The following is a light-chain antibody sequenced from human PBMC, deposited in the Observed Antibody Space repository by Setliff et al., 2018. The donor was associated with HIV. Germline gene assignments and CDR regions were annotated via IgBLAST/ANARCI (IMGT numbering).Light chain of an antibody. CDR1: SSDAGGYKY. V-gene: IGLV2-8*01. J-gene: IGLJ1*01. CDR3: TSYTGSNNFGV. CDR2: EVS. Sequence: QSALTQPPSASGSPGQSVTISCTGTSSDAGGYKYVSWYQQHPGKAPKLIIYEVSKRPSGVPDRFSGSKSGNTASLTVSGLQAEDEADYYCTSYTGSNNFGVFGTGTKVTVL.